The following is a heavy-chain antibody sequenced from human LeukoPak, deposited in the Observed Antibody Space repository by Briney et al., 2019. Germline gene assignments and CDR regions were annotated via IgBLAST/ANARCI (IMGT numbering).Heavy chain of an antibody. CDR3: ARDDFGSGSPFDY. Sequence: GGSLRLSCTAAGFSFSSSGMHWVRQAPGKGLEWVAVIWSGGRNTYYADSVKGRFTISRDNSKNTLYPQMNSLRAEDTAVYYCARDDFGSGSPFDYWGQGTLVTVSS. V-gene: IGHV3-33*01. CDR2: IWSGGRNT. D-gene: IGHD6-19*01. CDR1: GFSFSSSG. J-gene: IGHJ4*02.